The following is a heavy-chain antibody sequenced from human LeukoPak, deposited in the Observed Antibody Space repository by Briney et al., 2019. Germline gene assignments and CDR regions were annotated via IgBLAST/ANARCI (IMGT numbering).Heavy chain of an antibody. CDR3: ARRDSSGYHEY. D-gene: IGHD3-22*01. V-gene: IGHV5-51*01. Sequence: GESLKISYKASGYIFTNYWIGWVRQMPGKGLEWMGIIYPRDSDTRYSPSFQGQVTITADKSISTAYLQWSSLKASDTATYYCARRDSSGYHEYWGQGTLVAVSS. CDR2: IYPRDSDT. CDR1: GYIFTNYW. J-gene: IGHJ4*02.